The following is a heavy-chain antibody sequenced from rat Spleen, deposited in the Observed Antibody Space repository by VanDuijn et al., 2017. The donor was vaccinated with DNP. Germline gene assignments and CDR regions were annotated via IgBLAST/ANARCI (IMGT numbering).Heavy chain of an antibody. CDR1: GFTFSDYN. D-gene: IGHD1-2*01. V-gene: IGHV5S10*01. CDR2: VIYDGSRT. CDR3: ATHPYYYSSYIY. J-gene: IGHJ2*01. Sequence: EVQLVESGGGLVQPGRSLKLSCTASGFTFSDYNIAWLRQAPKKGPEWVATVIYDGSRTSYRDSVKGRFIISRDNTKNTQYLQMDSLRSEDTATYYCATHPYYYSSYIYWGQGVMVTVSS.